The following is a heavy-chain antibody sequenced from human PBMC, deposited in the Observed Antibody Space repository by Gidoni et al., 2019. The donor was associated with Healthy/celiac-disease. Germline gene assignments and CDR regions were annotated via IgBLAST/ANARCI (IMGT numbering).Heavy chain of an antibody. D-gene: IGHD6-19*01. CDR2: ISSSGSTI. V-gene: IGHV3-11*01. J-gene: IGHJ4*02. CDR1: GFTFSDSY. CDR3: ARGHGYRSGWYRAAFDY. Sequence: QVQLVESGGGLVKPGGSLRLSCAASGFTFSDSYMSWFRQAPGTGLYCVSYISSSGSTIYYADSVKGRFTISRDNAKNSLYLQMNSLRAEDTAVYYCARGHGYRSGWYRAAFDYWGQGTLVTVSS.